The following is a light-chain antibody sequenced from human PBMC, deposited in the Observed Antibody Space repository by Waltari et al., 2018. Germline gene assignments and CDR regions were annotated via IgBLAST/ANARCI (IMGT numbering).Light chain of an antibody. CDR3: SSYTSSSTWV. Sequence: QSALTQPASVSGSPGQSITIPCPGTSRTVGGYNYVPWYQQHPGKAPKLMIYDVSKRPSGVSNRFSGSKSGNTASLTISGLQAEDEADYYCSSYTSSSTWVFGGGTKLTVL. J-gene: IGLJ3*02. V-gene: IGLV2-14*01. CDR1: SRTVGGYNY. CDR2: DVS.